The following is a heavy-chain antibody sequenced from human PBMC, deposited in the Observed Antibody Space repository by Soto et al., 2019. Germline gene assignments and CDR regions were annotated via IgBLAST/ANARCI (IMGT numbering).Heavy chain of an antibody. Sequence: PGESLKISCQGSGYSFTNYWIGWVRQMPGKGLEWMGIIYPGDSDTRYSPSIQGQVTISADKSTSTAYMELRSLRSDDTAVYYCALSLYDFWSGPTQDIDYYYYGMDVWGQGTTVTVSS. CDR1: GYSFTNYW. D-gene: IGHD3-3*01. V-gene: IGHV5-51*01. J-gene: IGHJ6*02. CDR2: IYPGDSDT. CDR3: ALSLYDFWSGPTQDIDYYYYGMDV.